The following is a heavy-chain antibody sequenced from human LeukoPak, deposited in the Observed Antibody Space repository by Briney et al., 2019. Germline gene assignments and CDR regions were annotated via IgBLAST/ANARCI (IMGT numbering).Heavy chain of an antibody. Sequence: ASVKVSCKASGYTFTSYGISWVRQAPGQGLEWMGWISAYNGNTNYAQKLQGRVTMTTDTSTSTAYMELRSLRSDDTAVYYCARTYYYDSSGYYYSDYFDYWGQGTLVTVSS. CDR1: GYTFTSYG. V-gene: IGHV1-18*01. CDR2: ISAYNGNT. D-gene: IGHD3-22*01. J-gene: IGHJ4*02. CDR3: ARTYYYDSSGYYYSDYFDY.